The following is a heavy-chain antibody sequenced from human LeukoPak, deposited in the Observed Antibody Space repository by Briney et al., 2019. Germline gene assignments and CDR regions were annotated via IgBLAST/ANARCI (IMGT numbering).Heavy chain of an antibody. V-gene: IGHV5-51*01. CDR3: ARLRAAAGTQFFDY. CDR1: GYSFTSYW. Sequence: HGESLKISCKGSGYSFTSYWIGWVRQMPGKGLEWMGIIYPGDSDTRDSPSFQGQVTISADKSISTAYLQWSSPKASDTAMYYCARLRAAAGTQFFDYWGQGTLVTVSS. D-gene: IGHD6-13*01. J-gene: IGHJ4*02. CDR2: IYPGDSDT.